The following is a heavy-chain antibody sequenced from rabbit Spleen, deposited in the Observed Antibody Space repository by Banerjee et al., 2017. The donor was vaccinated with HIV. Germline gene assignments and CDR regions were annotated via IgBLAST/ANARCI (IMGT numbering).Heavy chain of an antibody. D-gene: IGHD1-1*01. J-gene: IGHJ4*01. CDR2: IDAGSSGFT. Sequence: QSLEESGGDLVKPGASLTLTCTASGVSFSISSYMCWVRQAPGKGLEWIACIDAGSSGFTYFATWATGRFTISKTSSTTVTLQMTSLTAADTATYFCVRGASSSGYYSLWGPGTLVTVS. V-gene: IGHV1S40*01. CDR1: GVSFSISSY. CDR3: VRGASSSGYYSL.